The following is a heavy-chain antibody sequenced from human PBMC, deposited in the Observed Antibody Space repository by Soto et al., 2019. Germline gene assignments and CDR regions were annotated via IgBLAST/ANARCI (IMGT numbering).Heavy chain of an antibody. D-gene: IGHD2-15*01. J-gene: IGHJ4*02. CDR2: ISAYNGNT. CDR1: GYTFTSYV. V-gene: IGHV1-18*01. Sequence: QVQLVQSGAEVKKPGASVKVSCKASGYTFTSYVISWVRQAPGQGLEWMGGISAYNGNTNYAQKLQGRVTMTADTSTSTAYMELRSLRSDDTAVYYCVVAAQPYYFDYWGQGTLVTVSS. CDR3: VVAAQPYYFDY.